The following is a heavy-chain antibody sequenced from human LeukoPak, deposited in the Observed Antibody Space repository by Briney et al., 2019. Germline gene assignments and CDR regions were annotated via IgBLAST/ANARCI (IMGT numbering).Heavy chain of an antibody. V-gene: IGHV3-30*18. CDR3: AKGQDYYDSSGPPEY. Sequence: HTGGSLRLSCAASGFTFSSYGMHWVRQAPGKGLEWVAVISYDGSNKYYADSVKGRFTISRDNSKNTLYLQMNSLRAEDTAVYYCAKGQDYYDSSGPPEYWGQGTLVTVSS. CDR2: ISYDGSNK. J-gene: IGHJ4*02. CDR1: GFTFSSYG. D-gene: IGHD3-22*01.